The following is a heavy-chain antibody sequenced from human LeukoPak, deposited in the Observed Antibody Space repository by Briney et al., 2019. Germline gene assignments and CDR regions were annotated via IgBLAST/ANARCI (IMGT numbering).Heavy chain of an antibody. CDR3: RLSGADYQYMDV. J-gene: IGHJ6*03. CDR2: IIPIFGTT. D-gene: IGHD2-8*01. Sequence: ASVKVSCKASGGTFSSYAISWVRQAPGQGLEWMGGIIPIFGTTNHAQKFQGRVRITADKSTSTAYMELSSLRSEDTAVYYCRLSGADYQYMDVWGKGTTVTVSS. CDR1: GGTFSSYA. V-gene: IGHV1-69*06.